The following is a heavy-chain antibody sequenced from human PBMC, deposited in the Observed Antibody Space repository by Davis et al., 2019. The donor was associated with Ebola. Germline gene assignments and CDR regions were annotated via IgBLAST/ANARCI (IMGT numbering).Heavy chain of an antibody. CDR1: GFTFSSYW. J-gene: IGHJ6*04. V-gene: IGHV3-7*03. Sequence: GESLKISCAASGFTFSSYWMSWVRQAPGKGLEWVANIKQDGSEKYYVDSVKGRFTISRDNAKNSLYLQMNSLRAEDTAVYYCAIATRDTAMVFYYYYGMDVWGKGTTVTVSS. CDR2: IKQDGSEK. CDR3: AIATRDTAMVFYYYYGMDV. D-gene: IGHD5-18*01.